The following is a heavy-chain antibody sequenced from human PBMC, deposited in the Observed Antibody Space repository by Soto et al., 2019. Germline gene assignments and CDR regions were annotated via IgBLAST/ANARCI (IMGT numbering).Heavy chain of an antibody. CDR2: IYYSGST. D-gene: IGHD2-15*01. Sequence: SETLSLTCTVSGGSISSYYWSWIRQPPGKGLEWIGYIYYSGSTNYNPSLKSRVTISVDTSKNQFSLKLSPVTAADTAVYYCARTGRSMVVAAHFDYWGQGTLVTVSS. V-gene: IGHV4-59*01. CDR1: GGSISSYY. J-gene: IGHJ4*02. CDR3: ARTGRSMVVAAHFDY.